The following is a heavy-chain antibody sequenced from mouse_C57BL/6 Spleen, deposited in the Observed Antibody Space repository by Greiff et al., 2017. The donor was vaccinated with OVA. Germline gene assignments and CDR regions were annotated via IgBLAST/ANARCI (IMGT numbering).Heavy chain of an antibody. V-gene: IGHV5-9*01. CDR1: GFTFSSYT. J-gene: IGHJ2*01. CDR2: ISGGGGNT. CDR3: ARVANWHFDN. Sequence: DVMLVESGGGLVKPGGSLKLSCAASGFTFSSYTMSWVRQTPEKRLEWVATISGGGGNTYYPDSVKGRFTISRDNAKNTLYLQMSSLRSEDTALYYCARVANWHFDNWGQGTTLTVSS. D-gene: IGHD1-1*02.